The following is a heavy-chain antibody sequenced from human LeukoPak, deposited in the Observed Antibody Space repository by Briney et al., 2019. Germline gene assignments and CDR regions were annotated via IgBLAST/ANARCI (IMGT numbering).Heavy chain of an antibody. CDR2: MWVWNDGSNE. D-gene: IGHD3-16*01. CDR1: GFTFSNYG. CDR3: ARDRFPHDDAHYGMDV. Sequence: GRSLRLSCTASGFTFSNYGMHWVRQAPGKGLEWVAVMWVWNDGSNEYYADSVKGRFTIARDNSKNTLYLQMVSLRAEDTADYYCARDRFPHDDAHYGMDVCGQGTTVTVSS. J-gene: IGHJ6*02. V-gene: IGHV3-33*01.